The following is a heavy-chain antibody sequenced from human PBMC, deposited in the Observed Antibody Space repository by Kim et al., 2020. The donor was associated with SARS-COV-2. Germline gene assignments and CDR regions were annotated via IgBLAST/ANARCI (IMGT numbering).Heavy chain of an antibody. Sequence: TPQRKSRVAISVDTSKNQFSLKLSSVTAADTDVYYYARNYGYGSGSFYSYWGQGILVTVSS. J-gene: IGHJ4*02. CDR3: ARNYGYGSGSFYSY. D-gene: IGHD3-10*01. V-gene: IGHV4-4*09.